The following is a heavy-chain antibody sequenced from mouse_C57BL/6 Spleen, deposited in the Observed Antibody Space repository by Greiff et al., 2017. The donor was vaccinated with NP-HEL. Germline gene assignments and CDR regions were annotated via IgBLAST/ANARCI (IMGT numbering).Heavy chain of an antibody. CDR3: ARGVITTVLDV. CDR2: INYDGSST. D-gene: IGHD1-1*01. CDR1: GFTFSDYY. Sequence: EVQRVESEGGLVQPGSSMKLSCTASGFTFSDYYMAWVRQVPEKGLEWVANINYDGSSTYYLDSLKSRFIISRDNAKNILYLQMSSLKSEDTATYYCARGVITTVLDVWGTGTTVTVSS. J-gene: IGHJ1*03. V-gene: IGHV5-16*01.